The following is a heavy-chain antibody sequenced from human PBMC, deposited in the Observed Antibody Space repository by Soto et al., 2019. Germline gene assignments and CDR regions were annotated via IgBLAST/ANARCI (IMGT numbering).Heavy chain of an antibody. V-gene: IGHV3-11*05. J-gene: IGHJ4*02. D-gene: IGHD6-13*01. CDR2: ISSSTSHK. CDR3: ARGRGAAADYFAF. Sequence: QVPLVESGGGLVKPGGSLRLSFAVSGFTFSDYYMTWIRQAPGKGLEWVSYISSSTSHKNYADSVKGRFTNSRDNAKHSLFLQMNSLGAEDTAVYYCARGRGAAADYFAFWGKGPLVTVSS. CDR1: GFTFSDYY.